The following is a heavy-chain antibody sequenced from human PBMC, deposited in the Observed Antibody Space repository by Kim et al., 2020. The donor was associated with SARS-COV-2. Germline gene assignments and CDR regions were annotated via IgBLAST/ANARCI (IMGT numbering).Heavy chain of an antibody. J-gene: IGHJ4*02. CDR3: ARVSRYYDFWSGDRGSFDY. CDR2: ISAYNGNT. Sequence: ASVKVSCKASGYTFTSYGISWVRQAPGQGLEWMGWISAYNGNTNYAQKLQGRVTMTTDTSTSTAYMELRSLRSDDTAVYYCARVSRYYDFWSGDRGSFDYWGQGTLVTVSS. V-gene: IGHV1-18*01. D-gene: IGHD3-3*01. CDR1: GYTFTSYG.